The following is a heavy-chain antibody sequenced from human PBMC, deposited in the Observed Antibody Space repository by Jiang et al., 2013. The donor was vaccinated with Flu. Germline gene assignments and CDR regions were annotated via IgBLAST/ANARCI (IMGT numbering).Heavy chain of an antibody. J-gene: IGHJ5*02. V-gene: IGHV6-1*01. CDR2: TYYRSKWYN. Sequence: TCAISGDGVSSNSAAWNWIRQSPSRGLEWLGRTYYRSKWYNDYAVSVKSRITINPDTSKNQFSLQLNSVTPEDTAVYYCARVSLVGATGWFDPWGQGTLVTVSS. D-gene: IGHD1-26*01. CDR3: ARVSLVGATGWFDP. CDR1: GDGVSSNSAA.